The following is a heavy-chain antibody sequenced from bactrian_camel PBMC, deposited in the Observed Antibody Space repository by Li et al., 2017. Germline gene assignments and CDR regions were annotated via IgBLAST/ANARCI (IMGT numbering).Heavy chain of an antibody. CDR1: GFATGSYY. Sequence: VQLVESGGGLVQPGGSLRLSCAASGFATGSYYVSWVRQAPGKGLEWVSSIWSDGSKTLYADSVKGRFTISKDNAKNTPYLEMNSLKPEDTAMYYCAARHHARFMSPTGARGIFWPGDPVHRL. CDR2: IWSDGSKT. D-gene: IGHD7*01. V-gene: IGHV3-2*01. J-gene: IGHJ4*01.